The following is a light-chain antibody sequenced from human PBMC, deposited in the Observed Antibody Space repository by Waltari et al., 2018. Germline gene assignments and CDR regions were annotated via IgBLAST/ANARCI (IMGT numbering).Light chain of an antibody. CDR1: QSVGGD. CDR3: QQYFGLPLT. Sequence: EVVMTQSPATLSVSPGESATLSCGASQSVGGDLAWYQQKPGQAPRLLIYGTITRPTGVSARFSGSGSGTEFTLTISSLQAEDVAVYYCQQYFGLPLTFGGGTKLEIK. V-gene: IGKV3-15*01. CDR2: GTI. J-gene: IGKJ4*01.